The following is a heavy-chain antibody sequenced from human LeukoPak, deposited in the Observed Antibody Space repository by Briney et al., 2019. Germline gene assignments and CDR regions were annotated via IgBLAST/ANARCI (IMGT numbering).Heavy chain of an antibody. CDR3: AKVQVDSSGYYLGLDY. J-gene: IGHJ4*02. D-gene: IGHD3-22*01. Sequence: GGSLRLSCAASGFTFSSYAMSWVRQAPGKGLEWVSAISGSGGSTYYADSVRGRFTISRDNSKNTLYLQMNSLRAEDTAVYYCAKVQVDSSGYYLGLDYWGQGTLVTVSS. CDR1: GFTFSSYA. V-gene: IGHV3-23*01. CDR2: ISGSGGST.